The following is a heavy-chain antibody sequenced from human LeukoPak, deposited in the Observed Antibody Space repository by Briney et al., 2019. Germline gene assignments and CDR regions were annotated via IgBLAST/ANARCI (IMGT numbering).Heavy chain of an antibody. D-gene: IGHD3-3*01. J-gene: IGHJ4*02. CDR1: GFTFSTFA. V-gene: IGHV3-23*01. CDR2: ITGSGADT. Sequence: GGSLRLSCAASGFTFSTFAMTWVRQAPGMGLEWVSTITGSGADTYYADSVKGRFTISRDNSKNTLYLQMNRLRAEDTAVYYCAKSQSDTLLRFLEWLLYKGSDYWGQGTLVTVSS. CDR3: AKSQSDTLLRFLEWLLYKGSDY.